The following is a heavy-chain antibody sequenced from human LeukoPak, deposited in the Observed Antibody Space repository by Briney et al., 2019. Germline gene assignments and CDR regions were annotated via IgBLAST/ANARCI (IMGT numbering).Heavy chain of an antibody. D-gene: IGHD3-16*01. CDR3: AREGAVPGIDP. J-gene: IGHJ5*02. CDR1: GYSTTSGFS. Sequence: SETLSLTCAVSGYSTTSGFSWGWIRQPPGKGLEWIGTISHSGTTDYKSTLESRLTISMDTSKNLFSLRLTSVTAADTAVYYCAREGAVPGIDPWGQGTLVTVSS. V-gene: IGHV4-38-2*02. CDR2: ISHSGTT.